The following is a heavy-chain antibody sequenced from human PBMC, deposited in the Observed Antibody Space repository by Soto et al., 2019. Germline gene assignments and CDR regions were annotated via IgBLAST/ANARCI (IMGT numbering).Heavy chain of an antibody. J-gene: IGHJ1*01. CDR1: GFTFSSYA. V-gene: IGHV3-30-3*01. D-gene: IGHD2-15*01. CDR2: ISYDGSNK. CDR3: ARATTKEYCSGGSCYTHRGGYFQH. Sequence: QVQLVESGGGVVQPGRSLRLSCAASGFTFSSYAMHWVRQAPGKGLEWVAVISYDGSNKYYADSVKGRFTISRDNSKNTRYVQMNSLRAEDTAVYYCARATTKEYCSGGSCYTHRGGYFQHWGQGTLVTVSS.